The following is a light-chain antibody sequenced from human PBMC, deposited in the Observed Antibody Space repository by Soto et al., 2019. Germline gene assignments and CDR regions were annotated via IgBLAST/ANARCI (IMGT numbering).Light chain of an antibody. CDR3: QQYRSSPMT. V-gene: IGKV3-20*01. CDR2: GAS. Sequence: EIVLTQSPGTLSLSPGERATLSCRASQSVSSNYLAWYQQKPGQAPRLLIYGASSRATGIPDRFSGSGSGTDFTLTISRLEPEDFAVYYCQQYRSSPMTFGQGTRLENK. CDR1: QSVSSNY. J-gene: IGKJ5*01.